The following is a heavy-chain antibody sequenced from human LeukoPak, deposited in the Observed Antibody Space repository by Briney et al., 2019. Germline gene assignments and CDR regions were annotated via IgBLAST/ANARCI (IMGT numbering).Heavy chain of an antibody. Sequence: SETLSLTRTVSGGSISSHYWSWIRQPPGKGLEWIGYIYYSVSPNYNPSLKSRVTMSVDTSKNQFSLKLSSVTAADTAVYYCARYYGGLDYWGQGTLVTVSS. CDR2: IYYSVSP. D-gene: IGHD4-23*01. V-gene: IGHV4-59*11. CDR3: ARYYGGLDY. CDR1: GGSISSHY. J-gene: IGHJ4*02.